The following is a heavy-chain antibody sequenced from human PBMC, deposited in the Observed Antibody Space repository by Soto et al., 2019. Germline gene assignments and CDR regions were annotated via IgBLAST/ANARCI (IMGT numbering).Heavy chain of an antibody. J-gene: IGHJ6*02. CDR2: ISAYNGKT. V-gene: IGHV1-18*01. CDR3: ARGGDVNYYHGMDV. D-gene: IGHD5-12*01. Sequence: QVQLVQSGGEVKKPGASVKLSCTASGYTFTSYGISWVRQAPGQGLEWMGWISAYNGKTNYAQNVQGRVTMTTDTXXRTAYMDLRSLRSDDTAVYCCARGGDVNYYHGMDVGGQGTTVTVSS. CDR1: GYTFTSYG.